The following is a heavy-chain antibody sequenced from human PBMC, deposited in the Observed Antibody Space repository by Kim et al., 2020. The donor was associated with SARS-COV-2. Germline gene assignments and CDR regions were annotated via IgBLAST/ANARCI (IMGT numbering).Heavy chain of an antibody. V-gene: IGHV3-64D*09. J-gene: IGHJ5*02. CDR3: VKEGPYFYDA. Sequence: GGSLRLSCSASGLTFSTYTMHWVRQAPGKGLEYVSSIDYNGGSTYYADSVKGRFTISRDNSKNTLYLQMTSLRIEDTAVYYCVKEGPYFYDAWGQGTLVTVSA. D-gene: IGHD3-22*01. CDR1: GLTFSTYT. CDR2: IDYNGGST.